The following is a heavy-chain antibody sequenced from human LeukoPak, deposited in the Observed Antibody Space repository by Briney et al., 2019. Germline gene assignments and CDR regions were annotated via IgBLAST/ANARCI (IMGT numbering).Heavy chain of an antibody. D-gene: IGHD5-18*01. CDR1: GFTFSSYG. CDR2: ISYDGSNK. Sequence: GRPLRLSCAASGFTFSSYGMHWVRQAPGKGLEWVAVISYDGSNKYYADSVKGRFTISRDNSKNTLYLQMNSLRAEDTAVYYCARPDTVNKGGHYFDYWGQGTLVTVSS. CDR3: ARPDTVNKGGHYFDY. J-gene: IGHJ4*02. V-gene: IGHV3-30*03.